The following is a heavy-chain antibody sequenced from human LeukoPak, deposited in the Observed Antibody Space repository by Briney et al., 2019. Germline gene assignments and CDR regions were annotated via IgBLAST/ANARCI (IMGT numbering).Heavy chain of an antibody. J-gene: IGHJ4*02. CDR3: AIWASDNN. CDR1: GFTFSSYA. Sequence: GGSLRLSCAASGFTFSSYAMHWVRQAPGKGLEYVSAISSNGGSTYYANSVKGRFTISRDNSGTSFYLEMNSLTADDTAIYYCAIWASDNNWGQGTLVTVSS. V-gene: IGHV3-64*01. D-gene: IGHD5-24*01. CDR2: ISSNGGST.